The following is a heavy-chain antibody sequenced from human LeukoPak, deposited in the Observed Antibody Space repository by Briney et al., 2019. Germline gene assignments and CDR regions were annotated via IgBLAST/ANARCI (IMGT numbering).Heavy chain of an antibody. CDR3: ARPTLTGYSSGFGY. CDR2: IYPGDSDT. V-gene: IGHV5-51*01. CDR1: GYSFTSYW. J-gene: IGHJ4*02. D-gene: IGHD6-19*01. Sequence: GASLQISCKASGYSFTSYWIVWVRPLPGKGLEWMGVIYPGDSDTRYSPSFQGQVTISADKSISTAFLQWNGLRASDTAIYYCARPTLTGYSSGFGYWGQGTLVTVSS.